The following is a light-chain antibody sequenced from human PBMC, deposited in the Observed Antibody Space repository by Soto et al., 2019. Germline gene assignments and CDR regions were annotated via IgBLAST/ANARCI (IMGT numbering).Light chain of an antibody. CDR1: QTIIRY. J-gene: IGKJ3*01. V-gene: IGKV1-39*01. CDR2: AAS. CDR3: QQSYSTLFS. Sequence: DIQMTQSPSSLSASVGDRVTITCRASQTIIRYLNWYQQKPGRAPNLLIYAASNLQSGVPSRFSGSASGTEVTLTISSLQAEDFATYYCQQSYSTLFSFGPGTKVEIK.